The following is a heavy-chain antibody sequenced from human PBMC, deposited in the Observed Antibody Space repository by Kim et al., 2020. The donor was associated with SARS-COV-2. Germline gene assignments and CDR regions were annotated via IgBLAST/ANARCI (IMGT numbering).Heavy chain of an antibody. J-gene: IGHJ6*02. CDR1: GFTFSSYS. V-gene: IGHV3-21*01. CDR2: ISSSSSYI. CDR3: ARDRSEITIFGVVRYGMDV. Sequence: GGSLRLSCAASGFTFSSYSMNWVRQAPGKGLEWVSSISSSSSYIYYADSVKGRFTISRDNAKNSLYLQMNSLRAEDTAVYYWARDRSEITIFGVVRYGMDVWGQGTTVTVSS. D-gene: IGHD3-3*01.